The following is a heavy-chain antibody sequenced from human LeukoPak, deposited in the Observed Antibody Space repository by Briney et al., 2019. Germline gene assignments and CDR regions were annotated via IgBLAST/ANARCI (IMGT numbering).Heavy chain of an antibody. CDR1: GFTFSSYA. V-gene: IGHV3-23*01. CDR2: ISGSGSST. CDR3: AKELGSTPLHR. J-gene: IGHJ1*01. Sequence: GGSLRLSCAASGFTFSSYAMSWVRQAPGKGLEWVSGISGSGSSTYYADSVKGRFTISRDNSKNTLYLQMNSLRAEDTALYYCAKELGSTPLHRWGQGTLVTVSS. D-gene: IGHD2-2*01.